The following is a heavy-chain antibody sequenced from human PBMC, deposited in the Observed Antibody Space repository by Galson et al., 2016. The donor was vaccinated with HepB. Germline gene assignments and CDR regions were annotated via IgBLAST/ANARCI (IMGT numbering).Heavy chain of an antibody. Sequence: SLRLSCAASGFTFSTYWMHWVRQAPGKGLVWLSRINSDGSSTGFADSVKGRFTISRDNAKNTLYLQMNSLSAEDTAVYYCASSVRGSGSPPGGYWGQGTLVTVSS. CDR3: ASSVRGSGSPPGGY. D-gene: IGHD3-10*01. CDR1: GFTFSTYW. V-gene: IGHV3-74*01. CDR2: INSDGSST. J-gene: IGHJ4*02.